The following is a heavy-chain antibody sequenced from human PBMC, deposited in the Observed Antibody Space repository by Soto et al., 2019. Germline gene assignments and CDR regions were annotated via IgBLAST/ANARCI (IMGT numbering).Heavy chain of an antibody. Sequence: VGSLRLSCAASGFAFSVYGMHWVRQAPGKGLEWVAVISYDGSNIYYGDSVKGRFTISRDNPKNTLYLQMNSLRAEDSAVYYCAKKFAGPVVAGPDYWGQGTLVTLSS. J-gene: IGHJ4*02. D-gene: IGHD2-15*01. CDR1: GFAFSVYG. CDR2: ISYDGSNI. V-gene: IGHV3-30*18. CDR3: AKKFAGPVVAGPDY.